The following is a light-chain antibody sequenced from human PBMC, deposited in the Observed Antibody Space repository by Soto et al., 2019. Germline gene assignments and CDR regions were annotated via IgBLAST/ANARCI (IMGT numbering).Light chain of an antibody. CDR3: QQYNSSPT. CDR2: KAS. V-gene: IGKV1-5*03. J-gene: IGKJ1*01. Sequence: DIQMTQSPSTLSASVGDRVTITCRASQSISSWLAWYQQKPGKAPKLLIYKASSLESGVPSRFSGSGSGTEFTLTISSLQPDDFATYYCQQYNSSPTFDQGTKVEIK. CDR1: QSISSW.